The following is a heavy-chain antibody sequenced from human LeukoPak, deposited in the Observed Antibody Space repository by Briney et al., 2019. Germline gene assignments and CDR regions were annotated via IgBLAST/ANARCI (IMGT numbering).Heavy chain of an antibody. D-gene: IGHD1-26*01. CDR2: ISYDGSSK. CDR1: GFTFSSYG. Sequence: PGGSLRLSCAASGFTFSSYGMHWVRQAPGKGLEWVAVISYDGSSKYYADSVKGRFTISRDNSKNTLYLQMNSLRAEDTAVYYCAELYSGSYRVDYWGQGTLVTVSS. V-gene: IGHV3-30*18. CDR3: AELYSGSYRVDY. J-gene: IGHJ4*02.